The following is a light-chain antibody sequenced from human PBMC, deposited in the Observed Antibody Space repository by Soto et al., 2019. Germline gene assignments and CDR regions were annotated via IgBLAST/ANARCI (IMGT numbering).Light chain of an antibody. CDR3: SSYSGTNYHYV. V-gene: IGLV2-8*01. CDR2: EVS. CDR1: SSDVGGYNY. J-gene: IGLJ1*01. Sequence: QSVLPQPPYASGSFGQSVTISCTGTSSDVGGYNYVSWYQQHPGKAPKLMIYEVSERPSGVPDRFSGSKSGNTASLTVSGLQADDEADYYCSSYSGTNYHYVFGTGTKVTVL.